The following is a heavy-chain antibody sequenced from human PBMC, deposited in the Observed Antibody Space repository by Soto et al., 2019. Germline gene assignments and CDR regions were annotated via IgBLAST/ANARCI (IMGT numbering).Heavy chain of an antibody. D-gene: IGHD1-26*01. CDR2: ISWNGNNR. V-gene: IGHV3-9*01. CDR1: GFTFDDHG. J-gene: IGHJ3*01. Sequence: EVQLVESGGGLVQPGRSLRLSCESSGFTFDDHGMHWVRQAPGKGLEWVSGISWNGNNRAYADSVKGRFDIYRDNGKNSVFLEMNSLRGDDTALYYCARDVAEGATTRFSAVDVWGQWTMVTVSS. CDR3: ARDVAEGATTRFSAVDV.